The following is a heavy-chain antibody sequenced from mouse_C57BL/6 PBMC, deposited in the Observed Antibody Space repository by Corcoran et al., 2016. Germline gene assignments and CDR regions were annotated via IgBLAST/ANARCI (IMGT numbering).Heavy chain of an antibody. CDR2: INTYSGVP. J-gene: IGHJ1*03. Sequence: QIQLVQSGPELKKPGETVKISCKASGYTFTTYGMSWVKQAPGKGLKWMGWINTYSGVPTYADDFKGRFAFSLETSASTAYLQINNLKNEDTATYFCARGKNYDYDWYFDVWGTGTTVTVSS. CDR1: GYTFTTYG. V-gene: IGHV9-3*01. CDR3: ARGKNYDYDWYFDV. D-gene: IGHD2-4*01.